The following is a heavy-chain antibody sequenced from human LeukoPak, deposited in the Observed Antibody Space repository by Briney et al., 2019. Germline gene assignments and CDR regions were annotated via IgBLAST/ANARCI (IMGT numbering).Heavy chain of an antibody. Sequence: SETLSLTCTVSGGSVGRYYWSWIRQPPGKGLEWIGYIDHSGNTKYNPSLQSRVTISVDTSKNQFSLQLGSVTAVDTAVYYCARAIRGSFFARDHWGQGTLVTVSS. V-gene: IGHV4-59*02. D-gene: IGHD1-26*01. CDR2: IDHSGNT. CDR1: GGSVGRYY. CDR3: ARAIRGSFFARDH. J-gene: IGHJ4*02.